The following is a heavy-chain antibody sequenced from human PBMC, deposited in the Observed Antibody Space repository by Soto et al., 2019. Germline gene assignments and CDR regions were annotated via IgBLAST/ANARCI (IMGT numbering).Heavy chain of an antibody. V-gene: IGHV1-69*12. J-gene: IGHJ6*02. Sequence: QVQLVQSGAEVKKPGSSVKVSCKASGGTFSSYAISWVRKAPGQGLEWMGGIIPIFGTANYAQKFQGRVTITADESTSTAYMELSSLRSEDTAVYYCASNNEPYSGSPLGYYYGMDVWGQGTTVTVSS. D-gene: IGHD1-26*01. CDR3: ASNNEPYSGSPLGYYYGMDV. CDR2: IIPIFGTA. CDR1: GGTFSSYA.